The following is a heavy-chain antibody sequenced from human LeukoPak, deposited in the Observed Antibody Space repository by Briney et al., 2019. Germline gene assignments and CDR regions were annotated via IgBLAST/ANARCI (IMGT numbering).Heavy chain of an antibody. CDR1: GVSFSDNF. Sequence: GGSLRLSCIDSGVSFSDNFMGWLRQARGKGLEWVSYVSSRGDTIHYSDAVQGRFSISRDNSKRSLYLQMNRLRINDTAVYYCARGGYGWTFKQWGQGTLVSVSS. CDR3: ARGGYGWTFKQ. J-gene: IGHJ1*01. D-gene: IGHD3-16*01. CDR2: VSSRGDTI. V-gene: IGHV3-11*01.